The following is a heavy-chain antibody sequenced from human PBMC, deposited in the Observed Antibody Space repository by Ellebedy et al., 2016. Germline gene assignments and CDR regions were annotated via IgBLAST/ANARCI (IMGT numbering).Heavy chain of an antibody. V-gene: IGHV4-4*02. J-gene: IGHJ6*03. D-gene: IGHD6-19*01. CDR2: IYHSGST. CDR3: ARAGLDLYCMDV. CDR1: GGSISSSNW. Sequence: SETLSLXXAVSGGSISSSNWWSWVRQPPGKGLEWIGEIYHSGSTNYNPSLKSRVTISVDTSKNQFSLKLSSVTAADTAVYYCARAGLDLYCMDVWGKGTTVTVSS.